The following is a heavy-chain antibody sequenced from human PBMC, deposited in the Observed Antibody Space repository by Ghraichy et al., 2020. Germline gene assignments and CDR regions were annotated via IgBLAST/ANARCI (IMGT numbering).Heavy chain of an antibody. Sequence: GGSLRLSCAASGFTFSSYAMSWVRQAPGKGLEWVSAISGSGGSTYYADSVKGRFTISRDNSKNTLYLQMNSLRAEDTAVYYCAKFAPPSPDYDFWSGPFDYWGQGTLVTVSS. V-gene: IGHV3-23*01. D-gene: IGHD3-3*01. CDR1: GFTFSSYA. J-gene: IGHJ4*02. CDR2: ISGSGGST. CDR3: AKFAPPSPDYDFWSGPFDY.